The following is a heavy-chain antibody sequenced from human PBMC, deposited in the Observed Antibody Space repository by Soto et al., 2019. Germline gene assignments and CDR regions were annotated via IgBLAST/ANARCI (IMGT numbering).Heavy chain of an antibody. CDR2: ISAYNGNT. Sequence: ASVKVSCKASGYTFTSYGISWVRQAPGQGLEWMGWISAYNGNTNYAQKLQGRVTMTTDTSTSTAYMELRSLRSDDTAVYYCARARGRRYYDSSDPRGGWFDPWGQGTLVTVSS. CDR3: ARARGRRYYDSSDPRGGWFDP. D-gene: IGHD3-22*01. V-gene: IGHV1-18*01. CDR1: GYTFTSYG. J-gene: IGHJ5*02.